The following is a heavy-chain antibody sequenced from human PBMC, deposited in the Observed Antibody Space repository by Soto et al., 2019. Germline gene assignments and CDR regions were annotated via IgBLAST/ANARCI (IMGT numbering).Heavy chain of an antibody. J-gene: IGHJ4*02. CDR1: GLCINSNYF. D-gene: IGHD6-19*01. CDR2: IYFGGNT. CDR3: STKIYSGGWSRDN. V-gene: IGHV4-39*01. Sequence: QLQLQESGPGLVKPSETLSLTCAVSGLCINSNYFWGWIRQTPGRGLEWIGSIYFGGNTYYTPSLKSRVSRSAGLSKNQFSLELDSVTAADAAVYYCSTKIYSGGWSRDNCGQGTLVTVSS.